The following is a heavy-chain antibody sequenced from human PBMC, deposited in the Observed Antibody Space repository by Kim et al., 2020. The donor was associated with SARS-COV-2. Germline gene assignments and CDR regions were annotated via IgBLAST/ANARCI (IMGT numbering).Heavy chain of an antibody. CDR3: ASSKRGYFDY. CDR2: YN. Sequence: YNEYAVSVKSRITINPDTAKNQCSLQLNSVTPEDTAVYYCASSKRGYFDYWGQGTLVTVSS. J-gene: IGHJ4*02. V-gene: IGHV6-1*01.